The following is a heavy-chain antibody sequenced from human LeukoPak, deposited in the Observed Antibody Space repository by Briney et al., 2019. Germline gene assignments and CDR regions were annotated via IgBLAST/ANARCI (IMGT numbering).Heavy chain of an antibody. CDR1: GFTFSKYG. Sequence: GGSLRLSCAGSGFTFSKYGMHWVRQAPGKALEWVAVIWNDGSHENYADSVKGRFTISRDNSVNTLYLQMSSLRAEDTAMYFCAKRDAKISGSDSFDIWGQGTMVTASS. J-gene: IGHJ3*02. CDR3: AKRDAKISGSDSFDI. V-gene: IGHV3-33*06. D-gene: IGHD3-10*01. CDR2: IWNDGSHE.